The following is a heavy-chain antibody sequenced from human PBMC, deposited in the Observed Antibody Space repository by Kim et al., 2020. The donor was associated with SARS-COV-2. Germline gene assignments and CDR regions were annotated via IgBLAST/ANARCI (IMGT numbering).Heavy chain of an antibody. V-gene: IGHV1-69*13. CDR3: ARGYIVVVPAASYYYYGMDV. CDR2: IIPIFGTA. CDR1: GGTFSSYA. Sequence: SVKVSCKASGGTFSSYAISWVRQAPGQGLEWMGGIIPIFGTANYAQKFQGRVTITADESTSTAYMELSSLRSEDTAVYYCARGYIVVVPAASYYYYGMDVWGQGTTVTVSS. D-gene: IGHD2-2*01. J-gene: IGHJ6*02.